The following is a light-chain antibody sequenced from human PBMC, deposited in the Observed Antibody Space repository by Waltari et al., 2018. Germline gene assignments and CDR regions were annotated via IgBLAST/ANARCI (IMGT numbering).Light chain of an antibody. CDR1: ASNIGTNL. Sequence: QSVLTQPPSVSGTPGQRVTISCSGRASNIGTNLVNWYQQFPGKAPKLLIYRSDQRPSGAPDRFSGSKSGTSASLAISGLQSEDEADYYCAAWDDSLNGRWVFGGGTKVTVL. CDR3: AAWDDSLNGRWV. J-gene: IGLJ3*02. V-gene: IGLV1-44*01. CDR2: RSD.